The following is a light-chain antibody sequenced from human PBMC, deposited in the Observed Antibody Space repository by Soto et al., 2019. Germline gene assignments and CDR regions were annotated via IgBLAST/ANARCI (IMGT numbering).Light chain of an antibody. Sequence: AIQMTQSPSSLSASTGDRVTITCRASQGISSYLAWYQQKPGKAPKLLIYAASTLQSGVPSRFSGSGSGTDFTLTISCLQSEDFATYDCQQYYSYPLTFGRGTNVEIK. CDR1: QGISSY. J-gene: IGKJ4*01. V-gene: IGKV1-8*01. CDR2: AAS. CDR3: QQYYSYPLT.